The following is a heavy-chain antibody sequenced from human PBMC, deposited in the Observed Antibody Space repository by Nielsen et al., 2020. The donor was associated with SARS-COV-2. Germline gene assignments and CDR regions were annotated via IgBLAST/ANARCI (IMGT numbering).Heavy chain of an antibody. J-gene: IGHJ4*02. D-gene: IGHD3-3*01. V-gene: IGHV3-23*01. Sequence: GESLKISCAASGFTFSNYALTWVRQAPGKGLEWVSSISGSADRSHYADSVKGRFTISRDNSKNTLYLQLNSLRAEDTAIYYCAKGLFDFWSGHYYYFDYWGQGTLVAVSS. CDR1: GFTFSNYA. CDR3: AKGLFDFWSGHYYYFDY. CDR2: ISGSADRS.